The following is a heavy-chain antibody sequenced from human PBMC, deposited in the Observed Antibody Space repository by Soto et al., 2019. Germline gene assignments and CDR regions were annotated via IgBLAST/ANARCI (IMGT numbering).Heavy chain of an antibody. CDR2: IYPGDSDT. Sequence: GESLNISCEVSGYSFTSYCIVWVLQMPGKGLEGMGIIYPGDSDTRYSPSFQGQVTISADKSNSTAYLQWSSLKASDTAMYYCARQGSGSYYLPGYYYYGMDVWGQGTTVTVSS. CDR1: GYSFTSYC. J-gene: IGHJ6*01. D-gene: IGHD3-10*01. CDR3: ARQGSGSYYLPGYYYYGMDV. V-gene: IGHV5-51*01.